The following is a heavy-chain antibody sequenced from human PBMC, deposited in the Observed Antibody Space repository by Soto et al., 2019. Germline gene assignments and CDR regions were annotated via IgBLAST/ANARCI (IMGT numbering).Heavy chain of an antibody. J-gene: IGHJ4*02. CDR1: GGTFSSYA. V-gene: IGHV1-69*12. D-gene: IGHD2-15*01. Sequence: QVQLVQSGAEVKKPGSSVKVSCKASGGTFSSYAISWVRQAPGQGLEWMGGIIPIFGTANYAQKFQGRVTITADESTSTAYRELSSLRSEDTALYYCARESRYCSGGSCYFLPGIDYWGQGTLVTVSS. CDR2: IIPIFGTA. CDR3: ARESRYCSGGSCYFLPGIDY.